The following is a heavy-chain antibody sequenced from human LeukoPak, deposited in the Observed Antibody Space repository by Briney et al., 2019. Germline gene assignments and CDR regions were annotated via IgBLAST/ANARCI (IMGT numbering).Heavy chain of an antibody. Sequence: ASVKVSCKASGYTFTGYYMHWVRQAPGQGPEWMGWINPNSGGTNYAQKFQGRVTMTRDTSISTAYMELSRLRSDDTAVYYCARVGPGIAAAFGYWGQGTLVTVSS. V-gene: IGHV1-2*02. CDR3: ARVGPGIAAAFGY. CDR2: INPNSGGT. CDR1: GYTFTGYY. J-gene: IGHJ4*02. D-gene: IGHD6-13*01.